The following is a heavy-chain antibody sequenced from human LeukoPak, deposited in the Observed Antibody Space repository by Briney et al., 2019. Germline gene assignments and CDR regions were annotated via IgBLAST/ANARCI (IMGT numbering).Heavy chain of an antibody. V-gene: IGHV3-23*01. J-gene: IGHJ3*02. CDR3: AKMMNHDFWSGYPNDAFDI. CDR1: GFTFRSYA. D-gene: IGHD3-3*01. CDR2: ISGSGGGT. Sequence: GGSLRLSCAASGFTFRSYAMSWVRQAPGKGLEWVSAISGSGGGTYYADSVKGRFTISRDNSKNTLYLQMNSLRAEDTAVYYCAKMMNHDFWSGYPNDAFDIWGQGTLVTVSS.